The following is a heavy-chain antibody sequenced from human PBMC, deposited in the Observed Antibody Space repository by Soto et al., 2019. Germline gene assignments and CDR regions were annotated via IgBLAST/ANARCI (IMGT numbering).Heavy chain of an antibody. J-gene: IGHJ5*02. CDR3: ARDRPYYDILTGYTWFDP. CDR1: GYTFTSYG. V-gene: IGHV1-18*01. Sequence: ASVKVSCKASGYTFTSYGISWVRQAPGQGLEWMGWISAYNGNTNYVQKLQGRVTMTTDTSTSTAYMELRSLRSDDTAVYYCARDRPYYDILTGYTWFDPWGQGTLVTVSS. D-gene: IGHD3-9*01. CDR2: ISAYNGNT.